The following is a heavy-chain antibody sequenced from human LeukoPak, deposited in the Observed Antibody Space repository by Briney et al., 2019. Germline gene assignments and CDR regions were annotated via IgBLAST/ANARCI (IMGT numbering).Heavy chain of an antibody. CDR1: GFTFSSYE. J-gene: IGHJ4*02. Sequence: PGGSLRLSCAASGFTFSSYEMNWVRQAPGKGLEWVSYISGSGTTIYYADSVKGRFTISRDNAKNSLYLQMNSLRAEDTAVYYCARVGNFDNWGQGTLVTVSS. V-gene: IGHV3-48*03. CDR3: ARVGNFDN. CDR2: ISGSGTTI.